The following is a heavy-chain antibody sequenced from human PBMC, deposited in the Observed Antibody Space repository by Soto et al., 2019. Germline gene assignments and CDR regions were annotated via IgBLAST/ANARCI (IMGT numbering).Heavy chain of an antibody. CDR3: ASRIAGPT. CDR1: GFIFSDYY. CDR2: ITTSGDTT. Sequence: EGSLRLSCAASGFIFSDYYMSWIRQAPGKGLEWVSYITTSGDTTYYADSVKGRFTISRDNAKSSLYLQMNSLRAEDTAIYYCASRIAGPTWGQGTLVTVSS. J-gene: IGHJ5*02. D-gene: IGHD6-13*01. V-gene: IGHV3-11*01.